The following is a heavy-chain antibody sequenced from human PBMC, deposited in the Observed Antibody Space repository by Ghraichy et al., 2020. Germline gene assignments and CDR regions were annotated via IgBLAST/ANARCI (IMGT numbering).Heavy chain of an antibody. Sequence: GGSLRLSCAASGFTFSNYSLNWVRQAPGKGLEWVSSISSSSSYIYYADSVKGRFTISRDNAKNSLYLQMNSLRAEDTAVYYCALGDCSGGSCYSRAEYFQHWGQGTLVTVSS. V-gene: IGHV3-21*01. D-gene: IGHD2-15*01. CDR2: ISSSSSYI. J-gene: IGHJ1*01. CDR3: ALGDCSGGSCYSRAEYFQH. CDR1: GFTFSNYS.